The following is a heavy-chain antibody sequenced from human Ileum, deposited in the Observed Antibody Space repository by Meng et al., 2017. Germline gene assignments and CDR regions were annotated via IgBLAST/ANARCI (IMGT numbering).Heavy chain of an antibody. CDR1: GYTFTSQS. Sequence: ASVKVSCKASGYTFTSQSMNWVRQAPGQGLEWIGWINTNTGNANYAPDFTGRFVFSLDTSVSTAYLQISSLSVADTAVYYCARHTGNLGLDYWGQGTLVTVSS. CDR2: INTNTGNA. J-gene: IGHJ4*02. V-gene: IGHV7-4-1*02. CDR3: ARHTGNLGLDY. D-gene: IGHD4-23*01.